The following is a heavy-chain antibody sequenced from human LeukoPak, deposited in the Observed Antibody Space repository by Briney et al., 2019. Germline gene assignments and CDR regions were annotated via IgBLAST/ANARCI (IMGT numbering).Heavy chain of an antibody. J-gene: IGHJ5*02. CDR3: ASQEETHA. CDR2: IIPIFGTA. V-gene: IGHV1-69*13. CDR1: GGTFSSYA. Sequence: ASVNVSRKASGGTFSSYAISWVRQAPGQGLEWMGGIIPIFGTANYAQKFQGRVTITADESTSTAYMELSSLRSEDTAVYYCASQEETHAWGQGTLVTVSS.